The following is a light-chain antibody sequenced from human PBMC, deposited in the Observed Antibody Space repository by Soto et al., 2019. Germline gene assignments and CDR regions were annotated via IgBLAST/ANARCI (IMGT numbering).Light chain of an antibody. CDR1: QSVSNNY. Sequence: ETVLTQSPGTLSLSPGERATLSCRASQSVSNNYLAWYQQKPGQAPRPLIYGASNRATGIPDRFSGSGSGTDFTLTISRLEPEDFAVYYCQQYGRSGTFGQGTKVDIK. V-gene: IGKV3-20*01. CDR3: QQYGRSGT. J-gene: IGKJ1*01. CDR2: GAS.